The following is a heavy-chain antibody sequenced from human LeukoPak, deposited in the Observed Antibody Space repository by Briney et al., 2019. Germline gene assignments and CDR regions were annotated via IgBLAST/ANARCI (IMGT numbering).Heavy chain of an antibody. CDR3: AKDLRKQQSLPGRFQH. J-gene: IGHJ1*01. CDR2: ISWNSGNI. CDR1: GFIFENYA. D-gene: IGHD6-13*01. V-gene: IGHV3-9*01. Sequence: GGSLRLSCVASGFIFENYAMHWVRQAPGKGLEWVSGISWNSGNIGYGDSVKGRFTISRDNAKKSLYLQMNSLRAEDTALYYCAKDLRKQQSLPGRFQHWGQGTLVTVSS.